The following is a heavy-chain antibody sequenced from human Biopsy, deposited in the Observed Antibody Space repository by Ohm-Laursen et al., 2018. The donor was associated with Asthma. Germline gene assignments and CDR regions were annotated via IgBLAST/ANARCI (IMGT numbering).Heavy chain of an antibody. D-gene: IGHD2-15*01. V-gene: IGHV1-69*13. CDR2: INSVFGTT. CDR3: ARKAGSCSSRTCYSLDF. Sequence: GASVKVSCKSLGGTFNTYVIGWVRQAPGQGLEWMGGINSVFGTTTYPQKFQDRATITADDSTSTVYMELSRLRSEDTAVYYCARKAGSCSSRTCYSLDFWGQGTLVTVSS. J-gene: IGHJ4*02. CDR1: GGTFNTYV.